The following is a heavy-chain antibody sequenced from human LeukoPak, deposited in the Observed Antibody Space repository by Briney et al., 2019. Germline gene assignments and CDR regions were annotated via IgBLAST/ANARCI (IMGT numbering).Heavy chain of an antibody. J-gene: IGHJ4*02. Sequence: SSVNVSCKASGGTFSSYAISWVRQAPGQGLEWMGGIIPIFGTANYAQKFQGRVTITADESTSTAYMELSSLRSENTAVYYCARDYYDSSGYNSHFDYWGQGTLVTVSS. CDR2: IIPIFGTA. CDR1: GGTFSSYA. CDR3: ARDYYDSSGYNSHFDY. D-gene: IGHD3-22*01. V-gene: IGHV1-69*13.